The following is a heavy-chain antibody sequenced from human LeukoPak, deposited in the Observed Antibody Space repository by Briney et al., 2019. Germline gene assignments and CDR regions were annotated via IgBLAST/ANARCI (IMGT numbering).Heavy chain of an antibody. V-gene: IGHV3-23*01. CDR1: GFTFSTYP. D-gene: IGHD3-10*01. J-gene: IGHJ4*02. CDR3: AKLSWSGDY. Sequence: GGSLRLSCAASGFTFSTYPMHWVRQAPGKGLEWVSAISGSGGSTYYADSVKGRFTISRDNSKNTLYLQMNSLRAEDTAVYYCAKLSWSGDYWGQGTLVTVSS. CDR2: ISGSGGST.